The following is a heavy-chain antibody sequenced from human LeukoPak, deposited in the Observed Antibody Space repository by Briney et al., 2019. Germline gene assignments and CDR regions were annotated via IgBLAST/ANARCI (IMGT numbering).Heavy chain of an antibody. Sequence: GGSLRLSCAASGFTFSGYWMHWVRQAPGKGLVWVSRFNTDGSDTSYADYVKGRFTISRDNAKNTLYLQMNSLRAEDTAVYYCARAVFGRGVYDYWGQRTLVTVS. D-gene: IGHD3-3*01. CDR2: FNTDGSDT. V-gene: IGHV3-74*01. CDR1: GFTFSGYW. J-gene: IGHJ4*02. CDR3: ARAVFGRGVYDY.